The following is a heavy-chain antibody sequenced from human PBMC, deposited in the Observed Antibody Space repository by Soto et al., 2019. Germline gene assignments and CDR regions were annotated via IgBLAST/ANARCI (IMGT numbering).Heavy chain of an antibody. Sequence: QVQLVQSGAEVKKPGSSVKVSCKASGGTFSNYAFSWVRQAPGQGLEWIGGFIPIFGTPNYAQKFQGRVTVTADASTRQVYMEMSSLRSKDTALYYCARERSVGYCITTTCPTPFTSYAMDVWGQGTTVTVSS. V-gene: IGHV1-69*01. CDR2: FIPIFGTP. J-gene: IGHJ6*02. D-gene: IGHD2-2*01. CDR1: GGTFSNYA. CDR3: ARERSVGYCITTTCPTPFTSYAMDV.